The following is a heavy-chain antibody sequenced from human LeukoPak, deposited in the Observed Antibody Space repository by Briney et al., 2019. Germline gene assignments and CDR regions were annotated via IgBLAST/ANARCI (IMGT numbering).Heavy chain of an antibody. J-gene: IGHJ4*02. CDR3: ASDRLKMIPDY. Sequence: GGSLRLSCAASGFTFSSYSMNWVRQAPGEGLEWVSSISSSSSYIYYADSVKGRFTISRDNAKNSLYLQMNSLRAEDTAVYYCASDRLKMIPDYWGQGTLVTVSS. V-gene: IGHV3-21*01. D-gene: IGHD3-22*01. CDR1: GFTFSSYS. CDR2: ISSSSSYI.